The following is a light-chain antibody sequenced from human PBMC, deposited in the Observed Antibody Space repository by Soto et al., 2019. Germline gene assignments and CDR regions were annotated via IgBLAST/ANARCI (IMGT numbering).Light chain of an antibody. CDR1: SSDVGGYNY. CDR2: EVS. V-gene: IGLV2-14*01. Sequence: QSVLTQPASVSGSPGQSLTISCTGTSSDVGGYNYVSWYQQHPGKAPKLMISEVSNRPSGVSNRFSGSKSGNTASLTISGLQAEDEADYYCSSYTSSSTYVVGTGTKVTVL. CDR3: SSYTSSSTYV. J-gene: IGLJ1*01.